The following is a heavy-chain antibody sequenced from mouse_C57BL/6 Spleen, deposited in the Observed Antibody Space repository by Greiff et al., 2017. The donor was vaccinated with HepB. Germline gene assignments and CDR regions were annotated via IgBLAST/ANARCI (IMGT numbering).Heavy chain of an antibody. CDR2: ISSGSSTI. D-gene: IGHD2-3*01. J-gene: IGHJ2*01. CDR3: ARLGWLLRTDYFDY. CDR1: GFTFSDYG. V-gene: IGHV5-17*01. Sequence: EVQLVESGGGLVKPGGSLKLSCAASGFTFSDYGMHWVRQAPEKGLEWVAYISSGSSTIYYADTVKGRFTISRDNAKNTLFLQMTSLRSEDTAMYYCARLGWLLRTDYFDYWGQGTTLTVSS.